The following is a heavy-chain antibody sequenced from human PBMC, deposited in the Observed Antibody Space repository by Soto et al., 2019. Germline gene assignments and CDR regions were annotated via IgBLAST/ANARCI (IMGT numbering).Heavy chain of an antibody. CDR3: ARSPRSSPYFDY. Sequence: GESLKISCRCSGYTCSNFWIAWVRHLPGKGLEWMGIIYPGDHETRYSPSFHGKVTISADKSIDTAYLQWSSLEASDSAFYYCARSPRSSPYFDYWGQGALVTVSS. CDR2: IYPGDHET. CDR1: GYTCSNFW. V-gene: IGHV5-51*01. D-gene: IGHD6-13*01. J-gene: IGHJ4*02.